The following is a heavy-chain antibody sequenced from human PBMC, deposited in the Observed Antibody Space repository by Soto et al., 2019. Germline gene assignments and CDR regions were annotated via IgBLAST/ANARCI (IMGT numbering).Heavy chain of an antibody. J-gene: IGHJ4*02. Sequence: GGSLRLSCAASGFTVSSNYMNWVRQAPGKGLEWVSIIYSDGTTSYADSVKGRYTISRDNFKNTLHLQMNSLRAEDTAVYYCAILSNWGQGTLVTVSS. CDR1: GFTVSSNY. V-gene: IGHV3-53*01. D-gene: IGHD6-6*01. CDR2: IYSDGTT. CDR3: AILSN.